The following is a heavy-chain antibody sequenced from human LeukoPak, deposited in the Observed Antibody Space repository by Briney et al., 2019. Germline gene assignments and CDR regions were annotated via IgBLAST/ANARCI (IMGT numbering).Heavy chain of an antibody. J-gene: IGHJ6*03. V-gene: IGHV3-48*01. D-gene: IGHD4-17*01. CDR1: GFTFDSYA. CDR2: ISSSSSTI. Sequence: GGSLRLSCAASGFTFDSYAMTWVRQAPGKGLEWVSYISSSSSTIYYADSVKGRFTISRDNAKNSLYLQMNSLRAEDTAVYYCARVFRGTTVTYLYYYCYMDVWGKGTTVTVSS. CDR3: ARVFRGTTVTYLYYYCYMDV.